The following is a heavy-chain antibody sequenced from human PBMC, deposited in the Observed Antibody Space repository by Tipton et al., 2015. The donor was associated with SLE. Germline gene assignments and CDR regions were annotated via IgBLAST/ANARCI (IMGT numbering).Heavy chain of an antibody. CDR2: MHYRGDT. J-gene: IGHJ4*02. Sequence: GLVKPSETLSLTCAVYGGSFSANYLSWIRQPPGRGLEWIGYMHYRGDTHYNPSLKSRVTISVDTSKNQFSLKLTSVTAADTAVYYCAGDSQAFDYWGQGSLVTVSS. V-gene: IGHV4-59*01. CDR1: GGSFSANY. CDR3: AGDSQAFDY.